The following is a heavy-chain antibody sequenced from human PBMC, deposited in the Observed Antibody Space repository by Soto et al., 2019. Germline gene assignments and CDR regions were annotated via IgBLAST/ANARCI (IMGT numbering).Heavy chain of an antibody. CDR1: GGSISSYY. CDR3: GRVGDSSVDFDN. D-gene: IGHD3-22*01. J-gene: IGHJ4*02. V-gene: IGHV4-59*01. CDR2: IYYSGST. Sequence: PSETLSLTCTVSGGSISSYYWSWIRQPPGKGLEWIGYIYYSGSTNYNPSLKSRVTISVDTSKNQFSLKLSSVTAADTAVYYCGRVGDSSVDFDNWGQGTLVTVSS.